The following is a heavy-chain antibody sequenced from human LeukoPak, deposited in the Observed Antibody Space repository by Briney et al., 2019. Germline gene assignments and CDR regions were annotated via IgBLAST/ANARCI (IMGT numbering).Heavy chain of an antibody. V-gene: IGHV3-21*01. Sequence: GGSLRLSCAASGFTFSSYSMNWVRQAPGKGLEWVSSISSSSSYIYYADSVKGRFTISRDNAKNSLYLQMNSLRAEDTAVYYCARDLAGLWYGGRHPFDYWGQGTLVTVSS. CDR3: ARDLAGLWYGGRHPFDY. D-gene: IGHD4-23*01. CDR1: GFTFSSYS. J-gene: IGHJ4*02. CDR2: ISSSSSYI.